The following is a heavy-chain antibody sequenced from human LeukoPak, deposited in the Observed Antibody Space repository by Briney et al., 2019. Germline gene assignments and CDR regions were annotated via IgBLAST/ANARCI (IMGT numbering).Heavy chain of an antibody. D-gene: IGHD3-22*01. CDR3: ARDTYYYDSSGYLYFDY. Sequence: SETLSLPCTVSGGSITSYYWSWIRQPAGKGLEWIGRIHSSGSTNYNPSLKSRVTMSVDTSKNQFSLKLSSVTAADTAVYYCARDTYYYDSSGYLYFDYWGQGTLVTVSS. CDR1: GGSITSYY. J-gene: IGHJ4*02. V-gene: IGHV4-4*07. CDR2: IHSSGST.